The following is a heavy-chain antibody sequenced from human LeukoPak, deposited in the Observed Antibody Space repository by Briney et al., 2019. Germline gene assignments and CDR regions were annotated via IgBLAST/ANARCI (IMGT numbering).Heavy chain of an antibody. V-gene: IGHV1-18*01. Sequence: ASVKVSCKASGHTFTSYGITWVRQAPGQGLEWVGWISGYNGNTNYAQKFQGRVTMTTDTSTSTVYMELRSLRSDDTAVYYCARDDNYGSGQPDDWGQGTLVTVSS. CDR1: GHTFTSYG. CDR3: ARDDNYGSGQPDD. J-gene: IGHJ4*02. CDR2: ISGYNGNT. D-gene: IGHD3-10*01.